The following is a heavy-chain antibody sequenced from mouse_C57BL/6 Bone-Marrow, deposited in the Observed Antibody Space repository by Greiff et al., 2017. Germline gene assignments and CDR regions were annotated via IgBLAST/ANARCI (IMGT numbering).Heavy chain of an antibody. CDR2: IDPENGDT. Sequence: VQLQQSGAELVRPGASVKLSCTASGFNIKDDYMHWVKQRPEQGLEWIGWIDPENGDTEYDSKFQGKATITADTSSNTAYLQLSSLTSEDTAVYYCTTATVVPYWYFDVWGTGTTVTVSS. CDR3: TTATVVPYWYFDV. V-gene: IGHV14-4*01. CDR1: GFNIKDDY. D-gene: IGHD1-1*01. J-gene: IGHJ1*03.